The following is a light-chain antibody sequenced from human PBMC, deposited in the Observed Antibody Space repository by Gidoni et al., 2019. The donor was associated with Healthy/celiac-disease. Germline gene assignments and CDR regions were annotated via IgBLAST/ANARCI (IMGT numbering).Light chain of an antibody. CDR2: DAS. CDR1: QSVSSY. CDR3: QQRSNWPPGVT. J-gene: IGKJ3*01. V-gene: IGKV3-11*01. Sequence: EIVLTQSPATLSLFPGERATLSCRASQSVSSYLAWYQQKPGQAPRLLIYDASNRAMGIPARFSGSGSGTDFTLTISSLEPEDFAVDYCQQRSNWPPGVTFGPGTKVDIK.